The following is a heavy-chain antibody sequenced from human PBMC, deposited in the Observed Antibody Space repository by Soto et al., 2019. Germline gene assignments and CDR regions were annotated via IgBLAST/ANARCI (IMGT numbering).Heavy chain of an antibody. V-gene: IGHV1-2*02. J-gene: IGHJ6*02. CDR2: INPNSGGT. Sequence: ASVKVSCKASGYTFTGYYMHWLRQSPGQGLEWMGWINPNSGGTNYAQKFQGRVTMTRDTSISTAYMELSRLRSDDTAVYYCARLGITIDLGPYYYYGMDVWGQGTTVTVSS. CDR3: ARLGITIDLGPYYYYGMDV. D-gene: IGHD3-3*01. CDR1: GYTFTGYY.